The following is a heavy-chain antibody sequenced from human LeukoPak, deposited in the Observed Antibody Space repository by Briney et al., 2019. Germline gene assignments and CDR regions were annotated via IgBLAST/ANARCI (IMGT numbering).Heavy chain of an antibody. J-gene: IGHJ5*02. CDR2: VDSGGGS. V-gene: IGHV4-39*07. D-gene: IGHD4-11*01. Sequence: PPETLSLTCTVSGGSISSSGYYWGWVRQPPGKGLEWIGSVDSGGGSHYNPSLKSRVTTSRDTSKNQFSLKLSSVTAADTAVYYCARGHPTVTRGSWFDPWGQGTLVTVSS. CDR1: GGSISSSGYY. CDR3: ARGHPTVTRGSWFDP.